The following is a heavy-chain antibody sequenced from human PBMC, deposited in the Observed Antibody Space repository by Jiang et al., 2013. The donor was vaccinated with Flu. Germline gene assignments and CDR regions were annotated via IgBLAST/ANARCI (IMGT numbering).Heavy chain of an antibody. Sequence: SGAEVKKPGASVKVSCKASGYTFTSYYMHWVRQAPGQGLEWMGIINPSGGSTSYAQKFQGRVTMTRDTSTSTVYMELSSLRSEDTAVYYCARVALFYDSSGYYFDYWGQGTLVTVSS. CDR3: ARVALFYDSSGYYFDY. CDR2: INPSGGST. V-gene: IGHV1-46*01. J-gene: IGHJ4*02. CDR1: GYTFTSYY. D-gene: IGHD3-22*01.